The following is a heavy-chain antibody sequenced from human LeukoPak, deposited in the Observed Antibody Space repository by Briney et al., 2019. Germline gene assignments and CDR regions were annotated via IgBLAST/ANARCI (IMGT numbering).Heavy chain of an antibody. CDR3: ARDIRKRLPGIAATGLHV. J-gene: IGHJ4*02. CDR2: IYSGGST. D-gene: IGHD6-13*01. V-gene: IGHV3-66*01. Sequence: PGGSLRLSCAASGFTVSSNYMSWVRQAPGKGLEWVSVIYSGGSTYYADSVKGRFTISRDNSKNTLYLQMNSLRAEDTAVYYCARDIRKRLPGIAATGLHVWGQGTLVTVSS. CDR1: GFTVSSNY.